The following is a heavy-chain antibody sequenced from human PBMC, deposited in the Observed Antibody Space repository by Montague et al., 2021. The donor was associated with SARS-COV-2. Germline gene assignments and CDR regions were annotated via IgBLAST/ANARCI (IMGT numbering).Heavy chain of an antibody. D-gene: IGHD2-15*01. Sequence: SETLSLTCTVFGDSISSFYWNWIRQPAGKGLEWIGRIYASGGTNYNPSLKSRVTMSVDTSMNQFSLKLNSVTAADTAVYYCGRGVVAATPVVDYWGRGTLVTVSS. V-gene: IGHV4-4*07. J-gene: IGHJ4*02. CDR1: GDSISSFY. CDR2: IYASGGT. CDR3: GRGVVAATPVVDY.